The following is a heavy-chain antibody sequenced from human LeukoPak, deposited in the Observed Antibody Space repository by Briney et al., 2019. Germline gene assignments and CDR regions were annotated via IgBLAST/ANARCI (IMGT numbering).Heavy chain of an antibody. V-gene: IGHV1-2*02. CDR3: ARAEDTSVRGVPYIFDY. CDR1: GYTFTGYY. J-gene: IGHJ4*02. Sequence: ASVKVSCKASGYTFTGYYMHWVRQAPGQGLEWMGWINPNSGGTNYAQKFQGRVTMTRDTSISTAYMELSRLRSDDTAVYYCARAEDTSVRGVPYIFDYWGQGTLVTVSS. CDR2: INPNSGGT. D-gene: IGHD3-10*01.